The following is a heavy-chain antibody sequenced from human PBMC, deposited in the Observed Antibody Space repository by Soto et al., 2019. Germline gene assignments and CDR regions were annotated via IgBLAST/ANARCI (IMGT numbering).Heavy chain of an antibody. D-gene: IGHD6-19*01. Sequence: QVQLVESGGGVVQPGRSLRLSCAASGFTFSSYGMHWVRQAPGTGLEWVAVIWYDASNKYYADYVKGRFTISRDNSKNTLYLQMNSRRAEDTAVYYCARDCAGYSSGWYQRGGFDYWGQGTLVTVSS. CDR3: ARDCAGYSSGWYQRGGFDY. V-gene: IGHV3-33*01. CDR1: GFTFSSYG. CDR2: IWYDASNK. J-gene: IGHJ4*02.